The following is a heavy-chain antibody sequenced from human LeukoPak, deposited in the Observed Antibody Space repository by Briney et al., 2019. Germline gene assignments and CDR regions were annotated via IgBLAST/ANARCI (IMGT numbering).Heavy chain of an antibody. J-gene: IGHJ4*02. CDR3: ARGGAYYYGSGSSYYFDY. D-gene: IGHD3-10*01. Sequence: GGSLRLSCAASGFTFSSYSMNWVRQAPGKGLEWVSSISSSSSYIYYADSVKGRFTISRDNAKNSLYLQMNSLRAEDTAVYYCARGGAYYYGSGSSYYFDYWGQGTLVTVSS. V-gene: IGHV3-21*04. CDR1: GFTFSSYS. CDR2: ISSSSSYI.